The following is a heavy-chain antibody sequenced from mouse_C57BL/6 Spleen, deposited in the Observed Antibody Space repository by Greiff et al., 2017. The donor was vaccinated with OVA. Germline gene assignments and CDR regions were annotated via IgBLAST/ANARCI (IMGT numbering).Heavy chain of an antibody. CDR3: ARPYYYGSSNWYIDV. D-gene: IGHD1-1*01. V-gene: IGHV1-18*01. J-gene: IGHJ1*03. CDR1: GYTFTDYN. Sequence: EVQLVESGPELVKPGASVKIPCKASGYTFTDYNMDWVKQSHGKSLEWIGDINPNNGGTNYNKKFKGKATLTVDKSSSTAYMELRSLTSEDTAVYYCARPYYYGSSNWYIDVWGTGTTVTVSS. CDR2: INPNNGGT.